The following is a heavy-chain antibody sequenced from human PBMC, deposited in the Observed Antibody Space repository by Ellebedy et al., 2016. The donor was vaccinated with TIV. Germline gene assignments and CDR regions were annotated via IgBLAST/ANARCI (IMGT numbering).Heavy chain of an antibody. J-gene: IGHJ4*02. D-gene: IGHD3-10*01. V-gene: IGHV3-21*01. CDR2: ISSSSSYI. CDR3: ARDDYYGSGTYYKSSDY. CDR1: GFTFSSSN. Sequence: GESLKISCAASGFTFSSSNMNWVRQAPGKGLEWVSSISSSSSYIYYADSVKGRFTISRDNAKNSLYLQMNSLRAEDTAVYYCARDDYYGSGTYYKSSDYWGQGTLVTVSS.